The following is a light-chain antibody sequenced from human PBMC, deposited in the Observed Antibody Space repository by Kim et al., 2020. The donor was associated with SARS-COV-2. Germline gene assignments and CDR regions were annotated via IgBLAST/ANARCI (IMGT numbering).Light chain of an antibody. CDR3: LLSDSGARV. V-gene: IGLV7-46*01. CDR2: DIH. Sequence: PGAPGPLTCAPSTGDVTRAHYPYWFQQNPRQAPRTLIDDIHHQHSWTPARFAGSLLGGKAALTLSGAQPEDEADYYCLLSDSGARVFGGGTQLTVL. CDR1: TGDVTRAHY. J-gene: IGLJ3*02.